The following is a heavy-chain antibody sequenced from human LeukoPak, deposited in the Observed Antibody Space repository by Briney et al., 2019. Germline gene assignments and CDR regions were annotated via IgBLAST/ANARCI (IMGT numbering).Heavy chain of an antibody. CDR2: IYSSGST. Sequence: SETLSLTCTVSGGSISSHYWSWIRQPAGKGLEWIGRIYSSGSTHHNPSLKSRVSMSVDISNNQFSLRLSSVTAADTAVYYCAREVRCSTTRCYSLFDYWGQGTLVTVSS. J-gene: IGHJ4*02. V-gene: IGHV4-4*07. D-gene: IGHD2-2*02. CDR1: GGSISSHY. CDR3: AREVRCSTTRCYSLFDY.